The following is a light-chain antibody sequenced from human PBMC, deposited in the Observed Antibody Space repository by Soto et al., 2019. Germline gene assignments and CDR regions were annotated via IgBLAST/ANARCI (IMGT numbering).Light chain of an antibody. CDR3: QQSYSTPWT. Sequence: DIQMTQSPSSLSASVGDRVTVTCRASQSISTYLNWYQQKPGKAPDLLIYSASSFQSGVPSRFSGSGSGTDFTLTISSLQPEDFATYYCQQSYSTPWTFGQGTKVEMK. CDR1: QSISTY. CDR2: SAS. J-gene: IGKJ1*01. V-gene: IGKV1-39*01.